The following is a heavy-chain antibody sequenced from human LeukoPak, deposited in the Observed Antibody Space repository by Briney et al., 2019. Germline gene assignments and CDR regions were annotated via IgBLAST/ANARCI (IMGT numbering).Heavy chain of an antibody. Sequence: GGSLRLSCAASGFTFSSYSMNWVRQAPGKGLEWVSSIGSSSSYIYYADSVKGRFTISRDNAKNSLYLQMNSLRAEDTAVYYCARAGSGYYDAFDIWGQGTMVTVSS. CDR2: IGSSSSYI. CDR1: GFTFSSYS. D-gene: IGHD3-3*01. V-gene: IGHV3-21*01. J-gene: IGHJ3*02. CDR3: ARAGSGYYDAFDI.